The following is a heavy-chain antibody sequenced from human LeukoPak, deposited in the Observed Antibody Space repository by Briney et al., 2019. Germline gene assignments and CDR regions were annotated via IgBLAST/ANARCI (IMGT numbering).Heavy chain of an antibody. CDR2: MSPNSGNT. Sequence: GASVKVSCKASGYTFTSYDINWVRQATGQGLEWMGWMSPNSGNTGYAQKFQGRVTMTRNTSISTAYMELSSLRSEDTAVYYCASGYCSSTSCYYYYGMDVWGQRTTVTVSS. D-gene: IGHD2-2*01. J-gene: IGHJ6*02. CDR3: ASGYCSSTSCYYYYGMDV. CDR1: GYTFTSYD. V-gene: IGHV1-8*01.